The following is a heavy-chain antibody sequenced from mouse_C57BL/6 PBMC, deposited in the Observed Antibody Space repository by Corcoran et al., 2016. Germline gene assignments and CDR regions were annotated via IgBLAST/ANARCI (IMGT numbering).Heavy chain of an antibody. Sequence: EVQLQQSGPELVKPGASVKISCKASGYTFTDYYMNWVKQSHGKSLEWIGDINPNNGGTSYNQKFKGKATLTVDKSSSTAYMELRSLTSEDSAVYYCAITTVGVYWYFDFLGTGTTVTVSS. CDR1: GYTFTDYY. J-gene: IGHJ1*03. D-gene: IGHD1-1*01. CDR3: AITTVGVYWYFDF. V-gene: IGHV1-26*01. CDR2: INPNNGGT.